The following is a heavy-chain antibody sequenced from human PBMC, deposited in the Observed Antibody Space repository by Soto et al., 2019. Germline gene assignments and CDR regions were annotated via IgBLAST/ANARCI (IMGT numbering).Heavy chain of an antibody. J-gene: IGHJ4*02. CDR3: AHTIRATNLDY. CDR2: IYWDANK. Sequence: QITLKESGPTLVKPTQTLTLTCTFSGFSLSTNEVGVGWIRQPPGKALECLALIYWDANKRYNPSLKSRLTITKDPSKNQVVLTVTNMDPVDTATYYCAHTIRATNLDYWGQGTLVTVSS. D-gene: IGHD1-20*01. V-gene: IGHV2-5*02. CDR1: GFSLSTNEVG.